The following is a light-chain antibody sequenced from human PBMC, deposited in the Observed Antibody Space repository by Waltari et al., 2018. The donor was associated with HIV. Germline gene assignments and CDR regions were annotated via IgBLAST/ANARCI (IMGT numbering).Light chain of an antibody. CDR1: RDISTG. V-gene: IGKV1-27*01. Sequence: DIQVIQSPSSLSASVGDRVTMTCRASRDISTGLAWHQLQPGKHPKLLLYDVSQLHSGVSCGVRGRGMGEVFSPTISSLQPEDVASYVWQKYDSASLTFGGGTK. CDR2: DVS. CDR3: QKYDSASLT. J-gene: IGKJ4*01.